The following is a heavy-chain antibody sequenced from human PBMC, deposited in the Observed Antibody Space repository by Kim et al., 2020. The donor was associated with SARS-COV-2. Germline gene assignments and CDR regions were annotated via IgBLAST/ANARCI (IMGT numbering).Heavy chain of an antibody. CDR3: ARTVIHCTNGVCSFDY. J-gene: IGHJ4*02. D-gene: IGHD2-8*01. Sequence: ASVKVSCKASGYTFTSNFMHWVRQAPGQGLEWMGLINPSGGSTTYAQKFQGRVTMTRDTSTSTVYMELSSLRAEDTAVYYCARTVIHCTNGVCSFDYWGQGTLVTVSS. V-gene: IGHV1-46*01. CDR2: INPSGGST. CDR1: GYTFTSNF.